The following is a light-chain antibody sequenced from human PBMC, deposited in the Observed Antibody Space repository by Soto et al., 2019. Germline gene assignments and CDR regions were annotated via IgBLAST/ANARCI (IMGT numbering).Light chain of an antibody. CDR2: EVS. Sequence: QSALTQPPSASGSPGQSVTISCTGTSSDIGAYNYVSWYQQYPGKAPKLMIFEVSKRPSGVPDRFSGSKSGNTAFLTVSGLQAEDEADYYCCSYAGSNNLIFGTGTKLTVL. J-gene: IGLJ1*01. CDR3: CSYAGSNNLI. CDR1: SSDIGAYNY. V-gene: IGLV2-8*01.